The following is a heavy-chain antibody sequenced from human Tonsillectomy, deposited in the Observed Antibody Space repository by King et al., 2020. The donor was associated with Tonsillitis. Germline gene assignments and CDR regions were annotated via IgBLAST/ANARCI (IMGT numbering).Heavy chain of an antibody. D-gene: IGHD1-26*01. CDR2: ISSSSTYI. CDR1: GFTFSTYT. CDR3: AREGIYSGGHNDAFDI. J-gene: IGHJ3*02. V-gene: IGHV3-21*01. Sequence: VQLVESGGGLVKPGGSLRLSCAASGFTFSTYTMNWVRQAPGKGLEWVSSISSSSTYIYYADSVKGRFTISRDNAKNSLYLQMNSLRGEDTAVYYCAREGIYSGGHNDAFDIWGQGTMVTVSS.